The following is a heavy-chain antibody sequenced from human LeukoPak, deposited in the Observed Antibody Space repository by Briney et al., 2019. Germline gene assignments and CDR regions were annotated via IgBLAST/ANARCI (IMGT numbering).Heavy chain of an antibody. CDR3: SRQGRYSWENDY. J-gene: IGHJ4*02. CDR2: ISYTGST. CDR1: GGSVSSSSYY. D-gene: IGHD1-1*01. V-gene: IGHV4-61*01. Sequence: SETLSLTCTVSGGSVSSSSYYWSWIRQPPGKGLEWIGYISYTGSTNYNPSLKSRVTISEDTSKDQFSLRLTSVTAADTAVYYCSRQGRYSWENDYWGQGTLVTVSS.